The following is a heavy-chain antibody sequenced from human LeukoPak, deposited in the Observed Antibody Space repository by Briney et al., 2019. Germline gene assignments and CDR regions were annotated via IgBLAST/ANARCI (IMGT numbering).Heavy chain of an antibody. J-gene: IGHJ4*02. Sequence: SETLSLTCAIFGGSISGTPYYWGWIRQPPGMGLEWFGSIYYSGSPYYNPSLKSRPTISVDTSKNQFSLKLTSVTAADTAVYYCARASTIFGHFAYWGRGTLVTVSS. CDR2: IYYSGSP. D-gene: IGHD3-3*01. V-gene: IGHV4-39*07. CDR3: ARASTIFGHFAY. CDR1: GGSISGTPYY.